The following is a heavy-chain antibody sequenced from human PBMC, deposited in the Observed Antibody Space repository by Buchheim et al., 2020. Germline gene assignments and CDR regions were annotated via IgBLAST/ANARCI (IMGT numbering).Heavy chain of an antibody. V-gene: IGHV3-74*01. D-gene: IGHD3-10*01. Sequence: EVQLVESGGGLVQPGGSMRLSCAASGFSFSSYWMHWVRQAPGKGLVWVSSINSDGSSTTYEDSVKGRFTIFRGNVKNTLSLQMNSLRAEDTAVNHCARARGGYYFDDWGQGTL. CDR3: ARARGGYYFDD. J-gene: IGHJ4*02. CDR2: INSDGSST. CDR1: GFSFSSYW.